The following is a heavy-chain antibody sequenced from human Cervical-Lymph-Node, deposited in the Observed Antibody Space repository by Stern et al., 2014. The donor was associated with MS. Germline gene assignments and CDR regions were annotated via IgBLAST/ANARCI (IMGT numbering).Heavy chain of an antibody. V-gene: IGHV3-74*02. D-gene: IGHD3-10*01. CDR2: INRDGTTI. CDR3: TKDTYGPEDY. Sequence: EVQLVQSGGGLVQPGGSLRLSCVASGFTFRNYWLHWVRQGPGNELVWVARINRDGTTITHADSVKGRFTISRDNAKNTLYLQMNSLRVEDTAVYYCTKDTYGPEDYWGQGTSVTVSS. J-gene: IGHJ4*02. CDR1: GFTFRNYW.